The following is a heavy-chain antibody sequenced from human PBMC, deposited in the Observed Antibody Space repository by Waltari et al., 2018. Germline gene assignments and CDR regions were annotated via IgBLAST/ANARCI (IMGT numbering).Heavy chain of an antibody. D-gene: IGHD1-7*01. CDR1: GFTFSSYA. V-gene: IGHV3-23*01. CDR2: ISGSGGST. Sequence: EVQLLESGGGLVQPGGSLRLSCAASGFTFSSYAMSWVRPAPGKGLEWVSAISGSGGSTYYADSVKGRFTISRDNSKNTLYLQMNSLRAEDTAVYYCAKCRASITGTIPAPFDYWGQGTLVTVSS. CDR3: AKCRASITGTIPAPFDY. J-gene: IGHJ4*02.